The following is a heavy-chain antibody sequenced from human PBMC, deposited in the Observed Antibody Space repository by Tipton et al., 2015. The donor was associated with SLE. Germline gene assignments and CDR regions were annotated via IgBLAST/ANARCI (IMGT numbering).Heavy chain of an antibody. J-gene: IGHJ4*02. D-gene: IGHD3-10*01. CDR1: GYTFTSYG. V-gene: IGHV1-18*01. CDR3: ARDTGVTMVQGVEGY. CDR2: ISAYNGNT. Sequence: QLVQSGAEVKKPGASVKVSCKASGYTFTSYGISWVRQAPGQGLEWMGWISAYNGNTNYAQKFQGRVTMTTDTSTSTAYMELRSLRSDDTAGYYCARDTGVTMVQGVEGYWGQGTLVTVSS.